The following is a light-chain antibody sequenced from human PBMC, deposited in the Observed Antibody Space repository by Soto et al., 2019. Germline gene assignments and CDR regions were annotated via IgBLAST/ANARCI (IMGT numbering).Light chain of an antibody. Sequence: IQMTQSPSSVSASVGDRVILTCRARHRISSWLAWYHQRPGKAPKLLIYATSTLETGVPSRFSGSGSGRDFTLTISSLQPEDLGTYFCQQANSVPWTFGQGTKVEVK. CDR3: QQANSVPWT. CDR1: HRISSW. J-gene: IGKJ1*01. CDR2: ATS. V-gene: IGKV1-12*01.